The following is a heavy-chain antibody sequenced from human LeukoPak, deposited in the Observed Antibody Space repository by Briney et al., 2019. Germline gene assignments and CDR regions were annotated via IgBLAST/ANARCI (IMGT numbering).Heavy chain of an antibody. CDR1: GFTLSSYG. D-gene: IGHD2-2*01. V-gene: IGHV3-30*02. Sequence: GRSLSLSCAASGFTLSSYGMHWVRQAAGKGLGWVAFIRYDGSNKYYTHSVKGRVTISRDNSKNTLYLQMNSLRAEDTAVYYCAKGDCSSTSCLLDYWGQGTLVTVSS. CDR3: AKGDCSSTSCLLDY. CDR2: IRYDGSNK. J-gene: IGHJ4*02.